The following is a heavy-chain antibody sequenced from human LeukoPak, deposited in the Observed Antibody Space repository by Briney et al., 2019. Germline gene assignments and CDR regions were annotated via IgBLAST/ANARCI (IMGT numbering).Heavy chain of an antibody. CDR1: GASISGYY. CDR2: IYDTGST. D-gene: IGHD3-16*01. V-gene: IGHV4-59*01. CDR3: AGNRNALGDVNRLDP. Sequence: QPSETLSLTCTVSGASISGYYWNWIRQSPGKGLEWIAFIYDTGSTNSNPSLRSRVTISVDTSKNQFSLNLKSVTAADTAVYYCAGNRNALGDVNRLDPWGQGTLVTVSS. J-gene: IGHJ5*02.